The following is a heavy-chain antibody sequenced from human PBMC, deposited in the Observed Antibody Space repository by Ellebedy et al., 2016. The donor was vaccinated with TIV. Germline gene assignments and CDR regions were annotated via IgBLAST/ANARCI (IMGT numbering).Heavy chain of an antibody. Sequence: GESLKISCAASGFTFSAYAMTWVRQAPGKGLEWISYISNSGGPIYYADSAKGRFTISRDNAKKSLYLQMNSLRAEDTAVYYCAYGAGTYFGWGQGTLVTVSS. CDR3: AYGAGTYFG. D-gene: IGHD4/OR15-4a*01. V-gene: IGHV3-48*03. CDR2: ISNSGGPI. J-gene: IGHJ4*02. CDR1: GFTFSAYA.